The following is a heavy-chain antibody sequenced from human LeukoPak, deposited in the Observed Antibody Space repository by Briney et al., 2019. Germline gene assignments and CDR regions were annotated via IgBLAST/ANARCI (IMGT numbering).Heavy chain of an antibody. Sequence: GSLRLSCAASGFTFSSYSMNWVRQAPGKGLEWVSYISSGSSTIYYVDSVKGRFTISRDNAKDSLYPHMNSLRAEDTAVYYCARDSAAYHPYYYYYMDVWGKGTTVTVSS. CDR2: ISSGSSTI. J-gene: IGHJ6*03. CDR3: ARDSAAYHPYYYYYMDV. V-gene: IGHV3-48*04. CDR1: GFTFSSYS.